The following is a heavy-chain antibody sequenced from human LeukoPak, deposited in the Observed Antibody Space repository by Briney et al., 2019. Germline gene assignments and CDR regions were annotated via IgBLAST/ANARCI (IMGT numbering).Heavy chain of an antibody. J-gene: IGHJ4*02. Sequence: GASVKVSCKASGGTFSSYAISWVRQAPGQGLEWMGWISAYNGNTNYAQKLQGRVTMTTDTSTSTAYMELRSLRSDDTAVYYCARWKVLAGYSSGWYGGYYFDYWGQGTLVTVSS. CDR2: ISAYNGNT. V-gene: IGHV1-18*01. D-gene: IGHD6-19*01. CDR3: ARWKVLAGYSSGWYGGYYFDY. CDR1: GGTFSSYA.